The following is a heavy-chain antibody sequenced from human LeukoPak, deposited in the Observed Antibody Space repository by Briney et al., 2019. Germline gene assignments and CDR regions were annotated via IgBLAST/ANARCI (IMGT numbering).Heavy chain of an antibody. CDR3: ARVQPLLLSYYYYYGMDV. V-gene: IGHV1-18*01. J-gene: IGHJ6*02. Sequence: ASVKVSCKASGYTFTSYGISWVRQAPGQGLEWMGWISAYNGNTNYAQKLQGRVTMTTDTSTSTAYMELRSLRSDDTAVYYCARVQPLLLSYYYYYGMDVWGQGTTVTVSS. CDR2: ISAYNGNT. D-gene: IGHD2-15*01. CDR1: GYTFTSYG.